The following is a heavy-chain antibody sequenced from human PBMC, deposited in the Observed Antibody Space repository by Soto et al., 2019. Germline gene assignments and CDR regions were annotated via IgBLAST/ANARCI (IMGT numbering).Heavy chain of an antibody. CDR1: GFTFSSYS. D-gene: IGHD6-19*01. CDR3: ANIAVAVVSGDC. J-gene: IGHJ4*02. CDR2: ISSSSSTI. V-gene: IGHV3-48*02. Sequence: EVQLVESGGGLVQPGGPLSLSCAAPGFTFSSYSMNWVRQAPGTGLAWVSYISSSSSTIYYADSVKGRFTISGDNAKNTLYLQLNSLRDEDTAEYYCANIAVAVVSGDCWGQGTLVNVSS.